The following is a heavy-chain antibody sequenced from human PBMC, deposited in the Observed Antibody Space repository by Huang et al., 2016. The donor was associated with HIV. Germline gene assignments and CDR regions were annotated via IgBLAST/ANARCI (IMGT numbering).Heavy chain of an antibody. CDR1: GYGFSSYW. CDR3: ARQVDGFRSHFDF. D-gene: IGHD5-18*01. V-gene: IGHV5-51*01. Sequence: EVLLVQSGAELKEPGESLKISCKASGYGFSSYWIGWVRQKPGKGLEWMGIIYPRDSETKYRPSVDGQVTISADKFTRTAYLQWESLKAPDTAIYFCARQVDGFRSHFDFWGQGTLVSVSS. J-gene: IGHJ4*02. CDR2: IYPRDSET.